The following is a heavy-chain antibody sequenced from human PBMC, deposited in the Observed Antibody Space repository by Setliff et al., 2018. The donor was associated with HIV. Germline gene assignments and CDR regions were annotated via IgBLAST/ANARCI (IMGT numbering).Heavy chain of an antibody. CDR3: ARPGGGVGAYTDV. V-gene: IGHV4-38-2*01. CDR2: IYHSGST. CDR1: GYSISSGYY. Sequence: PSETLSLTCAVSGYSISSGYYWGWIRQPPGKGLEWIGSIYHSGSTYYNPSLKSRVTISVDTSKNQFSLKLSSVTAADTAVYYCARPGGGVGAYTDVWGKGTTVTVSS. J-gene: IGHJ6*03. D-gene: IGHD1-26*01.